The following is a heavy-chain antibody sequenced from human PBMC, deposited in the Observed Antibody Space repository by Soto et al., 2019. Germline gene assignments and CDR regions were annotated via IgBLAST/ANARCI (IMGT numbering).Heavy chain of an antibody. V-gene: IGHV3-21*01. Sequence: GGSLRLSGAASGFTLSSYSMNWVRQAPGKGMEWVSSISSSSSYIYYADSVKGRFTISRDTAKNSLYLQMNSLRAEDTAVYYCARDRRHYYDSSGYYPAFDILGQGTMVTVSS. D-gene: IGHD3-22*01. J-gene: IGHJ3*02. CDR1: GFTLSSYS. CDR2: ISSSSSYI. CDR3: ARDRRHYYDSSGYYPAFDI.